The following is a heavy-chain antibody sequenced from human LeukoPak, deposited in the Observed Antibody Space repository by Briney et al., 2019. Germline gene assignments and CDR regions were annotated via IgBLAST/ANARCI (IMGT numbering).Heavy chain of an antibody. CDR3: ARDPRYSSSCIGY. V-gene: IGHV1-69*04. CDR1: GGTFSSYA. D-gene: IGHD6-13*01. Sequence: SVKVSCKASGGTFSSYAISWVRQAPGQGLEWMGRIIPILGIANYAQKFQGRVTITADKSTSTAYMELSSLRSEDTAVYYCARDPRYSSSCIGYWGQGTLVTVSS. J-gene: IGHJ4*02. CDR2: IIPILGIA.